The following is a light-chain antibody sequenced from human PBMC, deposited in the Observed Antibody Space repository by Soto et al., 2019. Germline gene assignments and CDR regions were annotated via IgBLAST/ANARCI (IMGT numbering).Light chain of an antibody. CDR2: GAP. CDR3: QQYGSSPRT. Sequence: EIVLTQSPATLSVSPGERATLSCRASQTVSTSLAWYQQKPGQAPRLLIYGAPSRATGIPDRFSGSGSGTDFTLTISRLEPEDFAVYYCQQYGSSPRTFGQGTKVDIK. J-gene: IGKJ1*01. V-gene: IGKV3-20*01. CDR1: QTVSTS.